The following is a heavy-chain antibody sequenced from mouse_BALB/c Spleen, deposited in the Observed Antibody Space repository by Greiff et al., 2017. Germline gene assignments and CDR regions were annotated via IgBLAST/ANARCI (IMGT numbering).Heavy chain of an antibody. CDR3: ARYDYDGYALDY. Sequence: VQLQQSGAELVRPGVSVKISCKGSGYTFTDYATHWVKQSHAKSLEWIGVISTYYGDASYNQNFKGKATLTVDKSYSTAYMELARLTSEDSAIYYCARYDYDGYALDYWGQGTSVTVSS. J-gene: IGHJ4*01. CDR1: GYTFTDYA. V-gene: IGHV1S137*01. D-gene: IGHD2-4*01. CDR2: ISTYYGDA.